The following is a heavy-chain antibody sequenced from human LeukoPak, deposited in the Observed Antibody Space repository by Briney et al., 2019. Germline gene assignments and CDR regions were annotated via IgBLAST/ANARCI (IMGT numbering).Heavy chain of an antibody. CDR1: GFTFSSYG. V-gene: IGHV3-33*01. CDR2: IWHDGSYK. J-gene: IGHJ4*02. CDR3: ARVMGNYGSLDY. Sequence: PGGSLRLSCAASGFTFSSYGMHWVRQAPGKGLEWVAVIWHDGSYKYYADSAKGRFAISRDSSKNTLYLQMNSLRAEDTAVYYCARVMGNYGSLDYWGQGTLVTVSS. D-gene: IGHD3-10*01.